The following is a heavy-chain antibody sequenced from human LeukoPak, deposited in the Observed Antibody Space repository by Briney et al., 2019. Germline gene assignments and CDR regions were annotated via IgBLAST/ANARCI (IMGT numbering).Heavy chain of an antibody. V-gene: IGHV4-59*01. Sequence: SETLSLTCTVAGGSISSSYWNWIRQPPGKGLEWIGNMDSSGSTKYNPSPRSRVTMSIDTSKNLFSLKLRPVTAADTATYYCTRGYYEPFDRWGQGTLVTVSS. CDR2: MDSSGST. J-gene: IGHJ5*02. CDR1: GGSISSSY. CDR3: TRGYYEPFDR. D-gene: IGHD3-22*01.